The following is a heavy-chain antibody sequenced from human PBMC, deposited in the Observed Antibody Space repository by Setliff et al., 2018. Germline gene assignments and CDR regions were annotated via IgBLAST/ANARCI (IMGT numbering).Heavy chain of an antibody. CDR2: ISAYDGNT. CDR1: GNRFTDYN. CDR3: ARGGYSYGYDHGFDI. Sequence: ASVKVSCKASGNRFTDYNLHWVRQAPGQGLEWMGWISAYDGNTNYAQKLQGRVTMAADISTSTAYMELRSLRSDDTAVYYCARGGYSYGYDHGFDIWGQGTMVTVSS. D-gene: IGHD5-18*01. V-gene: IGHV1-18*04. J-gene: IGHJ3*02.